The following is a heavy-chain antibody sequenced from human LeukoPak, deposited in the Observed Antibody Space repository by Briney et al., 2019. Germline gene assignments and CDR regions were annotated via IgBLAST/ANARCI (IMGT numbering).Heavy chain of an antibody. J-gene: IGHJ6*02. CDR1: GFTFSSYF. V-gene: IGHV3-30*14. CDR2: ISYDGSIQ. Sequence: GGSLRLSCAASGFTFSSYFVHWVRQAPGKGLDWVTTISYDGSIQYYSDSVKGRFIITRENAKNSLYLQMNSLRVEDTAVYYCARDRHGMAVWGQGTTVVVSS. CDR3: ARDRHGMAV.